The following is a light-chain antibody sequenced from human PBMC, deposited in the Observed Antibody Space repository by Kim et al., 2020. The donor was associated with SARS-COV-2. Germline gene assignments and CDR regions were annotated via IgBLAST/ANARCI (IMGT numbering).Light chain of an antibody. V-gene: IGKV1-5*01. Sequence: GDRVTITCRASQRISSWLAWYQQKPGKAPKLLIYDASSLESGVPSRFSGSRSETEFTLTISSLQPDDFATYYCQQYNSYSSTFGQGTRL. CDR2: DAS. CDR3: QQYNSYSST. J-gene: IGKJ5*01. CDR1: QRISSW.